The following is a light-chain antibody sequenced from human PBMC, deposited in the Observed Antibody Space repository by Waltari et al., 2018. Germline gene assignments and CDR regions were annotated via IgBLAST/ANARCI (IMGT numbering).Light chain of an antibody. CDR2: GAS. Sequence: EIVLTQSPGTLALSPWERATLSCRASQSVTSNYLAWYQKKPGQAPRLLIYGASSMATSITDRFSGSGSGTDFNLTISRLEPEDFAVYYCQQYGNSPFTFGPGTKVDIK. CDR3: QQYGNSPFT. CDR1: QSVTSNY. J-gene: IGKJ3*01. V-gene: IGKV3-20*01.